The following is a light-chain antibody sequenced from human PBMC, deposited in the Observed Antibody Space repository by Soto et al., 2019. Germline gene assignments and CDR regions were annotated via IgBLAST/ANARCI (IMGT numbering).Light chain of an antibody. Sequence: EIVLTQSPGTLSLSPGEGATLSCRASQTVSSSYLGWYQQKPGQAPRLLIYGASNRATGIPDRFSGSGSGTDFTLTISRLEPEDFAVYYCQQYSSSPSFGPGTKVDVK. V-gene: IGKV3-20*01. J-gene: IGKJ3*01. CDR1: QTVSSSY. CDR3: QQYSSSPS. CDR2: GAS.